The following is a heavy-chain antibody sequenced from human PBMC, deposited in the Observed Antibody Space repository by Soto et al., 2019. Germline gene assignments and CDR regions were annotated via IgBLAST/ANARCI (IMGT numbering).Heavy chain of an antibody. V-gene: IGHV3-74*01. Sequence: SRGSLRLSCAASGFTFSSYWMHWVRQAPGKGLVWVSRINSDGSSTSYADSVKGRFTISRDNAKNTLYLQMNSLRAEDTAVYYCAILITMVRGDAFEIWGQGYMVTVSS. D-gene: IGHD3-10*01. CDR1: GFTFSSYW. J-gene: IGHJ3*02. CDR2: INSDGSST. CDR3: AILITMVRGDAFEI.